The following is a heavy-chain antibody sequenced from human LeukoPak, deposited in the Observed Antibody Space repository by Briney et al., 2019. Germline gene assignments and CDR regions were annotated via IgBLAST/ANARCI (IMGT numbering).Heavy chain of an antibody. CDR2: MYSGGST. J-gene: IGHJ4*02. CDR3: ARDTRYYASSGYIDY. V-gene: IGHV3-66*02. CDR1: GFTVSSNY. Sequence: PGGSLRLSCAASGFTVSSNYMSWVRQAPGKGLEWVSVMYSGGSTYYADSVKGRFTISRDNSKNTLFLQMNSLRAEDTAVYYCARDTRYYASSGYIDYWGQGTLVTVSS. D-gene: IGHD3-22*01.